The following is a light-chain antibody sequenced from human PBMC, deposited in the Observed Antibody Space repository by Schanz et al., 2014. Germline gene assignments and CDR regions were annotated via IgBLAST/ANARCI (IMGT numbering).Light chain of an antibody. CDR3: GTWDTSLSVGV. Sequence: QSVLTQPPSVSAAPGQKVTISCSGSNYNIGKNSVSWYQKLPGTAPKLVIYDNNKRPSGIPDRFSGSKSGTSATLGITGLQTGDEADYYCGTWDTSLSVGVFGGGTKLTVL. CDR1: NYNIGKNS. V-gene: IGLV1-51*01. CDR2: DNN. J-gene: IGLJ2*01.